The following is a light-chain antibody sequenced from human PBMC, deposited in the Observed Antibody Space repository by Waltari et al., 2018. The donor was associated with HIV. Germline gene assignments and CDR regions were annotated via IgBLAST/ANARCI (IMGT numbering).Light chain of an antibody. V-gene: IGLV2-14*01. CDR1: NSDLGAYNY. J-gene: IGLJ1*01. Sequence: QSALTQPASVSGSPGQSSTISCTGTNSDLGAYNYVSWYQQHPGKAPKLLIYEVSNRPSGVSNRFSGSKSGTMASLTISGLQAEDEADYYCSSYTGTSTLYVFGPGTKVTVL. CDR3: SSYTGTSTLYV. CDR2: EVS.